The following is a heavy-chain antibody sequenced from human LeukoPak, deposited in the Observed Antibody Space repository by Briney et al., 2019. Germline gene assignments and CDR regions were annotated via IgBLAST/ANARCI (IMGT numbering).Heavy chain of an antibody. Sequence: PGGSLRLSCAASGFTFSSSAMSWVRQAPGKGLEWVSAISNNGGYTYYADSVQGRFTISRDNSKNTLYLQMNSLRAEDTAVYYCAMGGNGYYFDYWGQGTLVTVSS. D-gene: IGHD2-21*02. CDR3: AMGGNGYYFDY. CDR1: GFTFSSSA. CDR2: ISNNGGYT. V-gene: IGHV3-23*01. J-gene: IGHJ4*02.